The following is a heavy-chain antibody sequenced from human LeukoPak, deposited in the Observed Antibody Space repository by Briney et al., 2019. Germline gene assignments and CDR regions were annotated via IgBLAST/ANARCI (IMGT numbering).Heavy chain of an antibody. CDR3: AKDSPRLLGAFDI. J-gene: IGHJ3*02. V-gene: IGHV3-53*01. D-gene: IGHD2-8*02. CDR1: GFTVSSIY. Sequence: GGSLRLSCAVSGFTVSSIYMSWVRQAPGKGLEWVSFIYSDGNTYYGDSVKGRFTLSRDSSRNTLYLQMNSLRAEDTAVYYCAKDSPRLLGAFDIWGQGTMVTVSS. CDR2: IYSDGNT.